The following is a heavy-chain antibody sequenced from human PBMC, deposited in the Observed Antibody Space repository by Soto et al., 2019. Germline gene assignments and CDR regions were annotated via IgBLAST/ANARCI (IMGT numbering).Heavy chain of an antibody. J-gene: IGHJ6*02. CDR3: ARDVDSQNFYYGMDV. CDR2: ISASGATT. Sequence: GGSLRLSCAASGFTLSSYAMSWVRQAPGKGLKWVSSISASGATTYYADSVKGRFTISRDNSKNTLYLQMNSLRAEDTAVFYCARDVDSQNFYYGMDVWGQGATVTVSS. V-gene: IGHV3-23*01. CDR1: GFTLSSYA. D-gene: IGHD2-15*01.